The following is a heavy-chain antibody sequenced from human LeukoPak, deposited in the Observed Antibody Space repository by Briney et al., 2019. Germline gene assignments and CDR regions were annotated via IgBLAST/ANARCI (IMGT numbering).Heavy chain of an antibody. CDR2: IKQDGSEK. CDR3: ARQDDSSGYYRQPLDY. Sequence: PGGSLRLSCAASGFTFSSYWMSRVRQAPGKGLEWVANIKQDGSEKYYVDSVKGRFTISRDNAKSSLYLQMNSLRAEDTAVYYCARQDDSSGYYRQPLDYWGQGTLVTVSS. CDR1: GFTFSSYW. V-gene: IGHV3-7*01. J-gene: IGHJ4*02. D-gene: IGHD3-22*01.